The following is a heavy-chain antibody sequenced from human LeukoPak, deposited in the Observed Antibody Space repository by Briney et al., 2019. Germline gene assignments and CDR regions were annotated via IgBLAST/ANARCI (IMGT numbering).Heavy chain of an antibody. CDR1: RGTFTNYA. Sequence: GASVKVSCKASRGTFTNYAISWVRQAPGQGLEWMGWMNPNSGNTGYAQKFQGRVTITRNTSISTAYMELSSLRSEDTAVYYCARGRYQLPLVDPWGQGTLVTVSS. CDR2: MNPNSGNT. J-gene: IGHJ5*02. CDR3: ARGRYQLPLVDP. D-gene: IGHD2-2*01. V-gene: IGHV1-8*03.